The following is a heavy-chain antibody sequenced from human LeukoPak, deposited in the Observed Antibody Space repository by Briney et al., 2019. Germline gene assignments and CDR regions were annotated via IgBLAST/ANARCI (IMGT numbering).Heavy chain of an antibody. V-gene: IGHV4-59*08. Sequence: SETLSLTCTVSGDSISSSYWSWIRQSAGKGLEWIGRIYKDGSTIYNPSLKSRVTISIDTSRNQFSLKLTSVTAADTAVYYCARRVTEGIPVNEGNWFDPWGQGTLVTVSS. J-gene: IGHJ5*02. D-gene: IGHD2-2*01. CDR3: ARRVTEGIPVNEGNWFDP. CDR1: GDSISSSY. CDR2: IYKDGST.